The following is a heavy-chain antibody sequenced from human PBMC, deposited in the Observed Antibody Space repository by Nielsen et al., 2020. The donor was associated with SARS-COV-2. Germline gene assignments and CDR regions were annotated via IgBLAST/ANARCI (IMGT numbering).Heavy chain of an antibody. V-gene: IGHV3-21*01. Sequence: GESLKISCAASGFTFSGYTMNWVRQAPGKGLEWVSSISSSGSYIFYADSVKGRFTISTDLSNNTLYLQMNSLRVEDTAIYYCTKGAQLGDYWGQGTLVTVSS. CDR1: GFTFSGYT. D-gene: IGHD6-13*01. CDR3: TKGAQLGDY. CDR2: ISSSGSYI. J-gene: IGHJ4*02.